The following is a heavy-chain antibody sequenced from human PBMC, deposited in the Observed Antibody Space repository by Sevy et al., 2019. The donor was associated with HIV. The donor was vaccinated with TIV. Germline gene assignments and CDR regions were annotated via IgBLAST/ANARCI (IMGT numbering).Heavy chain of an antibody. J-gene: IGHJ4*02. V-gene: IGHV1-8*01. CDR3: AKLASCGGDCYYFDL. CDR2: MNPNSGHT. CDR1: GYAFTDYD. D-gene: IGHD2-21*02. Sequence: ASVKVSCRASGYAFTDYDITWVRQATGQGLELMGWMNPNSGHTAYTQNFQGRVSTTTDTSISVAYMELSGLRSEDTAVYYCAKLASCGGDCYYFDLWGQGTLVTVSS.